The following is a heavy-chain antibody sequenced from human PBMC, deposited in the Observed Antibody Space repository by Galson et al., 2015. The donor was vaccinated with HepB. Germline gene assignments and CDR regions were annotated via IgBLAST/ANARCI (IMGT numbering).Heavy chain of an antibody. Sequence: SLRLSCAASGFTFSSYGMHWVRQAPGKGLEWVAVISYDGSNKYYADSVKGRFTISRDNSKNTLYLQMNSLRAEDTAVYYCAKDLDSSGSLYYYYGMDVWGQGTTVTVSS. V-gene: IGHV3-30*18. J-gene: IGHJ6*02. D-gene: IGHD3-22*01. CDR3: AKDLDSSGSLYYYYGMDV. CDR1: GFTFSSYG. CDR2: ISYDGSNK.